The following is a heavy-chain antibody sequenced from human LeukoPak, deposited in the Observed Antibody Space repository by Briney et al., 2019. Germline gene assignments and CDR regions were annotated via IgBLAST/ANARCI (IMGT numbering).Heavy chain of an antibody. Sequence: SETLSLTCTVSGDSISSGGYYWSWIRQHPGKGLEWIGYIYYSGSTYYNPSLKSRVTISVDTSKNQFSLKLSSVTAADTAVYYCARFSPRAMGNYLDFWGQGTLVTVSS. CDR3: ARFSPRAMGNYLDF. J-gene: IGHJ4*02. CDR1: GDSISSGGYY. V-gene: IGHV4-31*03. CDR2: IYYSGST. D-gene: IGHD7-27*01.